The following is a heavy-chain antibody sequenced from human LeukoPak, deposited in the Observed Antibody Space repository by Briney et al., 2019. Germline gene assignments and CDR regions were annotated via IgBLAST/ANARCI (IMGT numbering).Heavy chain of an antibody. Sequence: ASVKVSCKASGYTFTSYDINWVRQATGQGLEWMGWMNPNSGNTGYTQKFQGRVTMTRNTSISTAYMELSSLRSEDTAVYYCARGQGVAAAGRQMNWFDPWGQGTPVTVSS. CDR2: MNPNSGNT. D-gene: IGHD6-13*01. V-gene: IGHV1-8*01. CDR1: GYTFTSYD. CDR3: ARGQGVAAAGRQMNWFDP. J-gene: IGHJ5*02.